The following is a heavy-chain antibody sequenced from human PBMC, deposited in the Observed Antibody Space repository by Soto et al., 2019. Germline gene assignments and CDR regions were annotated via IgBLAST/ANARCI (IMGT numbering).Heavy chain of an antibody. CDR1: GGSFSGYY. CDR2: INHSGST. J-gene: IGHJ3*02. Sequence: QVQLQQWGAGLLKPSETLSLTCAVYGGSFSGYYWSWIRQPPGKGLEWIGEINHSGSTNYNPSLKSRVTISVDTSKNQFSLKLSSVTAADTAVYYCAREMFVVGGAPFDIWGQGTMVTVSS. D-gene: IGHD3-16*01. CDR3: AREMFVVGGAPFDI. V-gene: IGHV4-34*01.